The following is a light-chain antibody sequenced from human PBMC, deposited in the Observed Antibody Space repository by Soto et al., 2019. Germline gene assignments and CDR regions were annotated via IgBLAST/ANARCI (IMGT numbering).Light chain of an antibody. Sequence: EIVLTQSPATLSLSPGERATLSCRASQSVSNNFACYQQKPGQAPRLLIYCASPRATGIPARFSGSGSGTEFTLTISSLQSEDFAVYYCQQYNNWPLTFGHGTKGEIK. J-gene: IGKJ1*01. CDR2: CAS. V-gene: IGKV3-15*01. CDR3: QQYNNWPLT. CDR1: QSVSNN.